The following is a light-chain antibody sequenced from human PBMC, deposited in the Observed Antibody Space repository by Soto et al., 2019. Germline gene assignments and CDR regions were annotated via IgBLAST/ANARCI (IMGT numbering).Light chain of an antibody. J-gene: IGKJ1*01. CDR1: QSVSSSY. V-gene: IGKV3-20*01. CDR3: QQHGSSPRK. CDR2: GAS. Sequence: EIVLTQSPGTLSLSPGERATLSCRASQSVSSSYLAWYQQRPGQAPRLLIYGASSRATGITDRFSGSGSGTDFTLTISRLEPEDFAVYFCQQHGSSPRKFGQGTKVEVK.